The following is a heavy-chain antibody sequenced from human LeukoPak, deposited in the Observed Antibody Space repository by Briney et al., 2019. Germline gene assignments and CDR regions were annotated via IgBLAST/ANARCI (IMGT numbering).Heavy chain of an antibody. Sequence: GASVKVSCKASGYTLNKFGMSWVRQAPGQGLEWLGWINTYNGNTKLGEKFQGRVTITTDASTSTDYMELTSLRTDDTAVYFCARDTPQHLKRFDYWGQGTLVTVSS. V-gene: IGHV1-18*01. CDR2: INTYNGNT. D-gene: IGHD6-13*01. J-gene: IGHJ4*02. CDR3: ARDTPQHLKRFDY. CDR1: GYTLNKFG.